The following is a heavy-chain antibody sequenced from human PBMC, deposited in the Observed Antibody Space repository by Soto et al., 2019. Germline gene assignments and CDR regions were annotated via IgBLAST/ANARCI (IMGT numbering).Heavy chain of an antibody. D-gene: IGHD2-2*02. J-gene: IGHJ5*02. CDR1: GYTFTGYY. CDR3: ARGVCYQLLYLGGDWFDP. Sequence: VASVKVSFKASGYTFTGYYMHWVRQAPGQGLEWMGWINPNSGGRNYAQKFQGRVTMTRDTSISTAYMELSRLRSDDTAVYYCARGVCYQLLYLGGDWFDPWGQGTMVTVSS. CDR2: INPNSGGR. V-gene: IGHV1-2*02.